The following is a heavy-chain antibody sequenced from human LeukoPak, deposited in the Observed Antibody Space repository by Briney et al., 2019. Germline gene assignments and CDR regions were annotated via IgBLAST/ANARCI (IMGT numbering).Heavy chain of an antibody. Sequence: SETLSLTCAVYGGSFSGYYWSWIRQPPGKGLEWIGEINHSGSTNYNPSLKSRVTISVDTSEDQFSLKLSSVTAADTAVYYCARVGGYSGSYYFPYYMDVWGKGTTVTVSS. CDR1: GGSFSGYY. D-gene: IGHD1-26*01. CDR3: ARVGGYSGSYYFPYYMDV. CDR2: INHSGST. V-gene: IGHV4-34*01. J-gene: IGHJ6*03.